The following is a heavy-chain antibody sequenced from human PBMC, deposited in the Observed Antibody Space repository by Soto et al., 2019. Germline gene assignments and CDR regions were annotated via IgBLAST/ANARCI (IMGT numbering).Heavy chain of an antibody. CDR2: ISYDGSIE. CDR1: GFTFSNNG. V-gene: IGHV3-30*03. J-gene: IGHJ4*02. D-gene: IGHD3-10*01. Sequence: QVQLVESGGGVVQPGRSLRLSCASSGFTFSNNGMHWVRQAPGKGLDWEAVISYDGSIEYYSESVKGRFTMFRDNSENTAYLQMTSLRTEDTAVYFCGRDWVWFGAHPIDHRGKGTLVTVSS. CDR3: GRDWVWFGAHPIDH.